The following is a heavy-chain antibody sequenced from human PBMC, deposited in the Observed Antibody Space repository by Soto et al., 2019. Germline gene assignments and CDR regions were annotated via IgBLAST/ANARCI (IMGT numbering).Heavy chain of an antibody. Sequence: QVQLVQSGAEVKKPGSSVKVSCKASGGTFSSYAISWVRQAPGQGLEWMGGIIPIFGTANYAQKFQGRVTITADESTSTAYMELSSLRSEDTAVYYCARARDCTNGVCLYYYGMDVWGQGTTVTVSS. CDR3: ARARDCTNGVCLYYYGMDV. V-gene: IGHV1-69*01. CDR2: IIPIFGTA. J-gene: IGHJ6*02. D-gene: IGHD2-8*01. CDR1: GGTFSSYA.